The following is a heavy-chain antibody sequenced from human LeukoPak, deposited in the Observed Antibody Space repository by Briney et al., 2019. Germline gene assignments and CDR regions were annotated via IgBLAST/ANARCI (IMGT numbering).Heavy chain of an antibody. CDR2: IYSGGST. CDR3: ASSTGIQFTTAFDY. J-gene: IGHJ4*02. CDR1: GFTVSSNY. Sequence: GGSLRLSCAASGFTVSSNYMSWVRHAPGKGLEWVSVIYSGGSTYYAESVKGRFTISRDNSKNTLYLQMNSLRAEDTAVYYCASSTGIQFTTAFDYWGQGTLVTVSS. D-gene: IGHD5-18*01. V-gene: IGHV3-53*01.